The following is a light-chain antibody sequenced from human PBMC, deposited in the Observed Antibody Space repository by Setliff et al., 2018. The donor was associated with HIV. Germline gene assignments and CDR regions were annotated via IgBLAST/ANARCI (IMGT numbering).Light chain of an antibody. V-gene: IGLV1-40*01. CDR3: QSYDNRLHGYV. J-gene: IGLJ1*01. Sequence: QSALTQPPSVSGAPGQRVTISCTGSSSNIGAGFDVHWFQDVPGTAPKVLIYNYKDRPLGVPDRFSASKSGTSASLAITGLQPEDEADYYCQSYDNRLHGYVFGTGTKVTVL. CDR2: NYK. CDR1: SSNIGAGFD.